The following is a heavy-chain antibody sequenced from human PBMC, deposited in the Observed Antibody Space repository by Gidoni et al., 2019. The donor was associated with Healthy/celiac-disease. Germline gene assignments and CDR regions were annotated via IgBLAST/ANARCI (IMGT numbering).Heavy chain of an antibody. Sequence: QVQLQQWGAGLLKPSETLSLTCAVYGGSFSGYYWSWIRQPPGKGLEWIGEINHSGSTNYNPSLKSRVTISVDTSKNQFSLKLSSVTAADTAVYYCARDLELLPYYYYGMDVWGQGTTVTVSS. CDR1: GGSFSGYY. CDR2: INHSGST. V-gene: IGHV4-34*01. CDR3: ARDLELLPYYYYGMDV. J-gene: IGHJ6*02. D-gene: IGHD1-7*01.